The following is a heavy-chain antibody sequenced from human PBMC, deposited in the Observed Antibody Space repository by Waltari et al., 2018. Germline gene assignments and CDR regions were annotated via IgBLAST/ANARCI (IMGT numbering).Heavy chain of an antibody. D-gene: IGHD3-10*01. Sequence: EVRLLESGGGLLQPGGSLKLSCAASGFNFNIYAMTWVRQAPGKGLEWVSAITGTTNRTYFADSVRGRFTISRDNAKKTLYLQMNSLTAEDTAVYYCAKSFAGFGELPRWGFDSWGQGTLVTVSS. CDR3: AKSFAGFGELPRWGFDS. CDR1: GFNFNIYA. J-gene: IGHJ4*02. V-gene: IGHV3-23*01. CDR2: ITGTTNRT.